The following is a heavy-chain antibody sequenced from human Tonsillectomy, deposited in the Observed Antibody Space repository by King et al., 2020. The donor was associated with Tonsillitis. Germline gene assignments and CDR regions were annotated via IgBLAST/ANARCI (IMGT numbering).Heavy chain of an antibody. J-gene: IGHJ5*02. CDR1: GFTFSHYG. Sequence: VQLVESGGGVVQPGRSLRLSCAASGFTFSHYGMHWVRQAPGKGLEWVATISYDGGKKYYVDSVKGRFTVSRGNPKNTLYLLMNSLRPEDTAVYYCAKGPGPAVGEENWFDTWGQGTLVTVSS. V-gene: IGHV3-30*18. CDR2: ISYDGGKK. D-gene: IGHD6-19*01. CDR3: AKGPGPAVGEENWFDT.